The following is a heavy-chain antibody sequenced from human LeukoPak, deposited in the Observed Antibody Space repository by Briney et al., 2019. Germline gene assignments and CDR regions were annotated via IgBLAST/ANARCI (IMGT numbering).Heavy chain of an antibody. Sequence: SQTLSLTCIVSGASISTHYWTCIRQPPGNWLEFIGYIYYSGNTNYNPSLKSRVTISVDRSKNQFSLKLTSVTAEDTAVYYCARINSGRYFDYWGQGTLVTVSS. CDR1: GASISTHY. CDR2: IYYSGNT. CDR3: ARINSGRYFDY. V-gene: IGHV4-59*11. D-gene: IGHD6-19*01. J-gene: IGHJ4*02.